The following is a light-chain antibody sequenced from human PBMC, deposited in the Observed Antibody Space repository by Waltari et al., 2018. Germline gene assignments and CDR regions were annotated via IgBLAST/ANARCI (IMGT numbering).Light chain of an antibody. CDR2: DDG. CDR3: QVWDSGSDHYV. J-gene: IGLJ1*01. Sequence: SYVLTQPPSVSVAPGQTARITCDGKKIGSKNVHWYQQKPGQAPVLVVYDDGDRPSGIHERFSGSNSGNTATLTISRVDAGDEADYYCQVWDSGSDHYVFGTVTKVTVL. V-gene: IGLV3-21*02. CDR1: KIGSKN.